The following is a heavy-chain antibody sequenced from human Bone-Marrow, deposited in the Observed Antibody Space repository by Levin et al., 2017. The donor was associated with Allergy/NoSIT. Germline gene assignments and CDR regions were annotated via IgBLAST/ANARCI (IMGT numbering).Heavy chain of an antibody. CDR3: ARDDCGGDCYSYYYYGMDV. D-gene: IGHD2-21*02. CDR1: GGSFSGYY. CDR2: INHSGST. Sequence: SETLSLTCAVYGGSFSGYYWSWIRQPPGKGLEWIGEINHSGSTNYNPSLKSRVTISVDTSKNQFSLKLSSVTAADTAVYYCARDDCGGDCYSYYYYGMDVWGQGTTVTVSS. J-gene: IGHJ6*02. V-gene: IGHV4-34*01.